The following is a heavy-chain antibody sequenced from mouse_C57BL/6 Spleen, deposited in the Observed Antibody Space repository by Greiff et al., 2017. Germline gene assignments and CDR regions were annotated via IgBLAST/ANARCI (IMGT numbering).Heavy chain of an antibody. CDR2: ISGGGGNT. CDR1: GFTFSSYT. V-gene: IGHV5-9*01. D-gene: IGHD4-1*01. Sequence: EVMLVESGGGLVKPGGSLKLSCAASGFTFSSYTMSWVRQTPEKRLEWVATISGGGGNTYYPDSVKGRFTISRDNAKNTLYLQMSSLRSEDTALYYCARLGWDKYFDVWGTGTTVTVSS. J-gene: IGHJ1*03. CDR3: ARLGWDKYFDV.